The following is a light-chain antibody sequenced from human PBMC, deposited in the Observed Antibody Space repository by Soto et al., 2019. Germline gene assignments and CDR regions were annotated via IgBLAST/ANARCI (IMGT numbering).Light chain of an antibody. Sequence: DIQMTQSPSTLSASVGDRVTITCRASQTISGWLAWYQQKPGKAPKLLVYNASTLKSGVPSRFSGSGYGTAFTLTVSRLQPDDSATYYWQNYDYYSRTFGEGTKVEI. V-gene: IGKV1-5*01. CDR3: QNYDYYSRT. CDR2: NAS. J-gene: IGKJ1*01. CDR1: QTISGW.